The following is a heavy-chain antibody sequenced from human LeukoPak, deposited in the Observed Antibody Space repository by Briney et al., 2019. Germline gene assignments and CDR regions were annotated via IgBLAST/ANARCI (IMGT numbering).Heavy chain of an antibody. D-gene: IGHD3-3*01. J-gene: IGHJ4*02. V-gene: IGHV1-69*06. Sequence: SVKVSCKASGCTFSSYAISWVRQAPGQGLEGMGGIIPIFGTANYAQKFQGRVTITADKSTSTAYMELSSLRYEDTAVYYCARPPYDFWSGYLGYWGQGTLVTVSS. CDR3: ARPPYDFWSGYLGY. CDR1: GCTFSSYA. CDR2: IIPIFGTA.